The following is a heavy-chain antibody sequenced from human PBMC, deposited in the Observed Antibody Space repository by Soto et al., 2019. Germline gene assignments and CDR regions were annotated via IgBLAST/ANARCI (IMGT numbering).Heavy chain of an antibody. D-gene: IGHD3-10*01. V-gene: IGHV4-31*03. CDR2: FFYSGTT. CDR1: GGSLSSGGYY. CDR3: AIVTMVRGVLT. Sequence: QVQLQESGPGLVKPSQTLSLTCTVSGGSLSSGGYYWSWIRQHPGKGLEWIGYFFYSGTTNYSPSLKRRVTITADMPQNPFSLKLSPVTAADTAVYYCAIVTMVRGVLTWGQGILVTVSS. J-gene: IGHJ5*02.